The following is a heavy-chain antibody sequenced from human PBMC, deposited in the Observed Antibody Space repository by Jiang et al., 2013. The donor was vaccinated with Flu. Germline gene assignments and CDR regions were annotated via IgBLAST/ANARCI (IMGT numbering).Heavy chain of an antibody. V-gene: IGHV1-2*02. CDR1: GYTFTDYY. J-gene: IGHJ4*02. CDR3: ATTHYYDSRGYYPRFDF. Sequence: SGAEVKRPGASVKVSCKASGYTFTDYYVHWVRQAPGQGLEWMGWINPKSGDTVYAQKFQARVTMTRDTSISTAYMELGRLTSDDTAVYYCATTHYYDSRGYYPRFDFWGQGTLVTVSS. CDR2: INPKSGDT. D-gene: IGHD3-22*01.